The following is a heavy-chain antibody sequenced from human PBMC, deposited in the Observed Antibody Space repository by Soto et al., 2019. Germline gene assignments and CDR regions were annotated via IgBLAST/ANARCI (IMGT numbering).Heavy chain of an antibody. CDR3: ARGIFYAFDI. Sequence: QVQLQESGPGVVKPSGTLSLTCAVSGVSISNPNWWAWVRQAPGKGLEWIGEIDHSGSSNYNPSLNSRVTISLDRSKNQFSLKLSSVAAADTAVHYCARGIFYAFDIWGQGTMVTVSS. CDR1: GVSISNPNW. V-gene: IGHV4-4*02. D-gene: IGHD3-9*01. J-gene: IGHJ3*02. CDR2: IDHSGSS.